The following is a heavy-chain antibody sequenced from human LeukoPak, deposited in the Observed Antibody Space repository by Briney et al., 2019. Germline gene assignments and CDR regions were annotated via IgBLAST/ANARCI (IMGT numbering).Heavy chain of an antibody. D-gene: IGHD3-22*01. J-gene: IGHJ4*02. V-gene: IGHV4-39*01. CDR3: ASNGRYYDSSGYFPFDY. CDR2: IYYSGTT. CDR1: GDSVSNGYYY. Sequence: SETLSLTCTVSGDSVSNGYYYWSWIRQPPGKGLEWIGSIYYSGTTYYNPSLKSRVTMFVDTPKKQFSLKLSSVTAADTAVYFCASNGRYYDSSGYFPFDYWGQGTLVTVSS.